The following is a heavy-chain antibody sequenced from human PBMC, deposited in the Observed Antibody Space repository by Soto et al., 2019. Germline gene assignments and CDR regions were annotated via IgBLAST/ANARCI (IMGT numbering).Heavy chain of an antibody. CDR2: VSAIWDKT. D-gene: IGHD1-26*01. CDR3: SNGVGATKPLSGY. CDR1: GFPFRSYG. V-gene: IGHV3-23*01. Sequence: GGSLRLSCAASGFPFRSYGMTWVRQAPVNGLEFVSTVSAIWDKTYYADSVKGRFTISRCNSKNTVYLQMNSLRACGTAVYYCSNGVGATKPLSGYWGQGTLVTVSS. J-gene: IGHJ4*02.